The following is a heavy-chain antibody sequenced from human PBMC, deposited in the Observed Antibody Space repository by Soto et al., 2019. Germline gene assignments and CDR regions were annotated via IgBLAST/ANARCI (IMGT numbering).Heavy chain of an antibody. CDR2: ISYDGSHH. Sequence: QVQLVESGGGVVQPGRSLRLSCAASRLSFSSYGMHWVRQAPGKGLEWVALISYDGSHHYYAASVTGRFTISRENSENTVFLQMSSLRPDDTAVYYCAKDRAGYSRGMDVWGQGTTVTVSS. V-gene: IGHV3-30*18. J-gene: IGHJ6*02. CDR1: RLSFSSYG. CDR3: AKDRAGYSRGMDV. D-gene: IGHD2-2*02.